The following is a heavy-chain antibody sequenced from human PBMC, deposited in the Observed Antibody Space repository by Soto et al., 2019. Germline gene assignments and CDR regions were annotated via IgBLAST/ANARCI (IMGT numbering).Heavy chain of an antibody. D-gene: IGHD2-15*01. CDR1: GFTFSSYA. Sequence: GGSLRLSCAAFGFTFSSYAMSWVRQAPGKGLVWVSAVTGSGGSTYYVDSVKGRFTISRDNSKNMLYLQMNSLRAEDTAIYYCAKSPLAATPNVDYWGQGTLVTVSS. J-gene: IGHJ4*02. CDR3: AKSPLAATPNVDY. V-gene: IGHV3-23*01. CDR2: VTGSGGST.